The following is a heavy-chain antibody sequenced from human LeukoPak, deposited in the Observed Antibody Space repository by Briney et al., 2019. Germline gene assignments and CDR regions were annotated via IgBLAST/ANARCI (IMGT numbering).Heavy chain of an antibody. V-gene: IGHV3-64*01. Sequence: GGSLRLSCAASGFTFSSYAMHWVRQAPGKGLEYVSAISSNGGSTYYANSVKGRFTISRDNSKNTLYLRMGSLRAEDMAVYYCARSMVTAQNHDYWGQGTLVTVSS. D-gene: IGHD2-21*02. CDR3: ARSMVTAQNHDY. J-gene: IGHJ4*02. CDR1: GFTFSSYA. CDR2: ISSNGGST.